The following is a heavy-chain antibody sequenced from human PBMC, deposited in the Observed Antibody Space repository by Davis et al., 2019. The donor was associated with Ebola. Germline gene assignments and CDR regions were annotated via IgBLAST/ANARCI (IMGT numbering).Heavy chain of an antibody. CDR2: ISYDGGNK. V-gene: IGHV3-30-3*01. J-gene: IGHJ4*02. D-gene: IGHD1-26*01. Sequence: GESLKISCAASGFTFRSYAMHWVRQAPGKGLEWVAVISYDGGNKYYADSVKGRFTISRDNSKSTLDLQMNSLRAEDSAVYYCAREERWAFDYWGQGTLVTVSS. CDR3: AREERWAFDY. CDR1: GFTFRSYA.